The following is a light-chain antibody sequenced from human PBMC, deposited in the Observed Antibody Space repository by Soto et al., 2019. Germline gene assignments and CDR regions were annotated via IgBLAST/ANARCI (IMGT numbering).Light chain of an antibody. Sequence: QSALTQPASVSGSPGQSITISCTGTSSDVGNYKYVSWYQQHPGKAPKVMIYEVSNRPSGVSNRFSGSKSGNTASLTISGLQAEYEADYYCSSYTTSSTWVFGGGTKLTVL. V-gene: IGLV2-14*01. CDR3: SSYTTSSTWV. J-gene: IGLJ3*02. CDR2: EVS. CDR1: SSDVGNYKY.